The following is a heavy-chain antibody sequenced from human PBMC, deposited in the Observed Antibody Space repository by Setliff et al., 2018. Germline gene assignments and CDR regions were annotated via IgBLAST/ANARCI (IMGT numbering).Heavy chain of an antibody. J-gene: IGHJ4*02. CDR2: IYYSGST. D-gene: IGHD6-13*01. Sequence: PSETLSLTCTVSGTSISSSSYYWAWIRQPPGRGLELIGSIYYSGSTYYNPSLKSRVTIAVDTSKNQFSLKLSSVTAADTAVYYCARRGRGSSWFDTLFDYWGQGTLVT. V-gene: IGHV4-39*01. CDR1: GTSISSSSYY. CDR3: ARRGRGSSWFDTLFDY.